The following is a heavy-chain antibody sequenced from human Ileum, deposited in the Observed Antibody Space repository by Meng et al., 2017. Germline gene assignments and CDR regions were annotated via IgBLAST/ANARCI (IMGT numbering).Heavy chain of an antibody. CDR2: VYFTGYT. V-gene: IGHV4-39*01. D-gene: IGHD3-3*02. CDR1: GGSISSGEYC. J-gene: IGHJ4*03. CDR3: ARHGHFTPDKYYFDS. Sequence: QVQLQESGPGRLKPSETLSISCTVSGGSISSGEYCWGWIRQPPGKGLEWVGSVYFTGYTYYSPSLMSRVTISVETSKNQFSLRLTSVTAADTGLYLCARHGHFTPDKYYFDSWGQGTLVTVSS.